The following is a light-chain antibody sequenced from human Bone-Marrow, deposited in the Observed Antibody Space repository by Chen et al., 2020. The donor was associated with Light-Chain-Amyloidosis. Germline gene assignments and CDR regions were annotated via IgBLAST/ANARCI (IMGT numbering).Light chain of an antibody. CDR1: DLPTKY. CDR2: RDT. J-gene: IGLJ2*01. V-gene: IGLV3-25*03. CDR3: QSADSSGTYEVI. Sequence: SYELPQPPPVSVSPGQTARITCSGDDLPTKYAYWYQQKPGQAPVLVIHRDTERPSGISERFSGSSSGTTATLTISGGQAEDEADYHCQSADSSGTYEVIFGGGTKLTVL.